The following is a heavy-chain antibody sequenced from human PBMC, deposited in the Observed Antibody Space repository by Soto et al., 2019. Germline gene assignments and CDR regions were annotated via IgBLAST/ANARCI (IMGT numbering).Heavy chain of an antibody. J-gene: IGHJ4*02. CDR3: AKDLLMLRGAGQGYFDY. V-gene: IGHV3-30*18. D-gene: IGHD3-10*01. CDR2: ISYDGSNK. Sequence: QVQLVESGGGVVQPGRSLRLCYAASGFTFSSYGMHWVRQAPGKGLEWVAVISYDGSNKYYADSVKGRFTISRDNSKNTLYLQMNSLRAEDTAVYYCAKDLLMLRGAGQGYFDYWGQGTLVTVSS. CDR1: GFTFSSYG.